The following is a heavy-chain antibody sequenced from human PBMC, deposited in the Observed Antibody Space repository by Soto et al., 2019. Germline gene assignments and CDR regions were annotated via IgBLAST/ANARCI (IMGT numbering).Heavy chain of an antibody. CDR1: GYTFTNYG. Sequence: QVQLVQSGAEVKKPGASVKVSCKAPGYTFTNYGITWVRQAPGQGLEGIAWTSTYNGNTNYAQNLPGRVTVTTDTSPSTAYREVRSLRYDDTAGYDCATVSVEGGYLDRWCRGTLVTVSS. CDR3: ATVSVEGGYLDR. D-gene: IGHD2-15*01. V-gene: IGHV1-18*01. J-gene: IGHJ2*01. CDR2: TSTYNGNT.